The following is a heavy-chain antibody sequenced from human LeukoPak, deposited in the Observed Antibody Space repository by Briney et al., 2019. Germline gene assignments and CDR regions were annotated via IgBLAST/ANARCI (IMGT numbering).Heavy chain of an antibody. J-gene: IGHJ4*02. Sequence: SETLSLTCTVSDDSISDYYRGWIRQPPGKGLEWIGYFHNSGTSTYNPTLKSRVTISADTSKNQFSLKLNSLTTADTAVYYCTRGAGWLIDYWGQGILVTVSS. CDR2: FHNSGTS. V-gene: IGHV4-59*01. D-gene: IGHD3-16*01. CDR3: TRGAGWLIDY. CDR1: DDSISDYY.